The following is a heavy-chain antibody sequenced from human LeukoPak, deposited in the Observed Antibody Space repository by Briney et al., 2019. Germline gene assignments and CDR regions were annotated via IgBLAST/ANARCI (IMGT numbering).Heavy chain of an antibody. CDR1: GFTFSSYA. J-gene: IGHJ4*02. Sequence: GGSLRLSCAASGFTFSSYAMSWVRQAPGKGLEWVSSISGSGGSTYYADSVKGRFTISRDNSKNTLYLQMNSLRAEDTAVYYCAKRNYDFWSGYYRRAENHFAYWGQGALVTVSS. CDR3: AKRNYDFWSGYYRRAENHFAY. V-gene: IGHV3-23*01. D-gene: IGHD3-3*01. CDR2: ISGSGGST.